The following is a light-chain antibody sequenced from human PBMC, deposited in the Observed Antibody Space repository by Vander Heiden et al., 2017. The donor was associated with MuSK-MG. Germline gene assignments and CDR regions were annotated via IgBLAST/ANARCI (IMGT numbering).Light chain of an antibody. Sequence: GSLGERATINCKSSQSVLDSSDNRNYLAWFQHKPGQPPKLLIFWASTRESGVPDRFSGSESGTEFTLTISRLQAEDVAVYYCQQDLCFPRTFGQGTKVEIK. CDR1: QSVLDSSDNRNY. V-gene: IGKV4-1*01. J-gene: IGKJ1*01. CDR2: WAS. CDR3: QQDLCFPRT.